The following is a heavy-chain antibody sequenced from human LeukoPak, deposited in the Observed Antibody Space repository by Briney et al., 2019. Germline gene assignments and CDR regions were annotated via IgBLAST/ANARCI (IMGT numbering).Heavy chain of an antibody. Sequence: PGGSLRLSCAASGFTFSSYSVNWVRQAPGKGLEWVSSISGSSSYIYYADSVKGRFTISRDNTKNSLYLQMNSLRAEDTAVYYCARPTSGSFDYWGQGTLVTVSS. J-gene: IGHJ4*02. CDR2: ISGSSSYI. CDR1: GFTFSSYS. D-gene: IGHD1-26*01. V-gene: IGHV3-21*01. CDR3: ARPTSGSFDY.